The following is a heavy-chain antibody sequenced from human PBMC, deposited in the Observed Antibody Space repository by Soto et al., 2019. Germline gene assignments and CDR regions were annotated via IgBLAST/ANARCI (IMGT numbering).Heavy chain of an antibody. J-gene: IGHJ6*03. CDR3: AKGTYYYYMDV. D-gene: IGHD1-7*01. V-gene: IGHV3-9*01. CDR1: GFTFDDYV. CDR2: ISWNSGSI. Sequence: PGGSLRLSCAASGFTFDDYVMHWVRQAPGKGLEWVSGISWNSGSIGYADSVKGRLTISRDNAKNSLYLQMNSLRAEDTALYYCAKGTYYYYMDVWGKGTTVTVSS.